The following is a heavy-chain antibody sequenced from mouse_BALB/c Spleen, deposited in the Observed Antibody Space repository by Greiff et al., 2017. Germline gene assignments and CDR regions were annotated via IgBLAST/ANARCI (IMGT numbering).Heavy chain of an antibody. V-gene: IGHV14-4*02. CDR2: IDPENGDT. CDR1: GFNIKDYY. D-gene: IGHD2-1*01. Sequence: VQLKQSGAELVRSGASVKLSCTASGFNIKDYYMHWVKQRPEQGLEWIGWIDPENGDTEYAPKFQGKATMTADTSSNTAYLQLSSLTSEDTAVYYCNAGFYGNWFAYWGQGTLVTVSA. J-gene: IGHJ3*01. CDR3: NAGFYGNWFAY.